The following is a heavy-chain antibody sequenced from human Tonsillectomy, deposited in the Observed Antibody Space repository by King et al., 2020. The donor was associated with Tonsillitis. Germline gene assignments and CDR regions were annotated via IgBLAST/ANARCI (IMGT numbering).Heavy chain of an antibody. D-gene: IGHD4-17*01. J-gene: IGHJ4*02. CDR1: GFTFSSYG. V-gene: IGHV3-30*18. CDR2: ISYDGSNK. Sequence: HVQLVESGGGVVQPGRSLRLSCAASGFTFSSYGMHWVRQAPGKGLEWVAVISYDGSNKYYADSVKGRFIISRDNSKNTLYLQMNSLRAEDTAVYYCAKDLSVTESPGIFDYWGQGTQVTVSS. CDR3: AKDLSVTESPGIFDY.